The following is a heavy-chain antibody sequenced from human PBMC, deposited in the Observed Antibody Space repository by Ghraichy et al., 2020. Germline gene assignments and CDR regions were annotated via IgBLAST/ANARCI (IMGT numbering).Heavy chain of an antibody. J-gene: IGHJ4*02. CDR1: GFTFTTYW. CDR3: VRDNPATADLFDL. V-gene: IGHV3-74*01. CDR2: IDRDGSNT. D-gene: IGHD1-1*01. Sequence: GGSLRLSCAASGFTFTTYWMHWVRQAPGKGLVWVSRIDRDGSNTNYADSVKGRFTVSRDNAKNTLYLQMNSLRAEDTAVYYCVRDNPATADLFDLWGQGTLVTVSS.